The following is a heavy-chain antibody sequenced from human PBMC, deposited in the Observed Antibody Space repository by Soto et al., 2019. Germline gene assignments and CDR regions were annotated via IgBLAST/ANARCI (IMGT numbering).Heavy chain of an antibody. J-gene: IGHJ4*02. CDR1: GGTFSSYA. V-gene: IGHV1-69*13. Sequence: SVKVSCKASGGTFSSYAISWVRQAPGQGLEWMGGIIPIFGTANYAQKFQGSVTITADESTSTAYMELSSLRSEDTAVYYCACYRWDTAMALFNYFDTLLDYWGQGTLVTVSS. D-gene: IGHD5-18*01. CDR2: IIPIFGTA. CDR3: ACYRWDTAMALFNYFDTLLDY.